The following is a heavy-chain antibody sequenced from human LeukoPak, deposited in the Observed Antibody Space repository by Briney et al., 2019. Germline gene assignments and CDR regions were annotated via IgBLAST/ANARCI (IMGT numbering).Heavy chain of an antibody. D-gene: IGHD3-9*01. CDR3: ARGALRYFDWLLELDS. Sequence: ASVKVSRKASGGTFSSYAISWVRQAPGQGLEWMGRIIPIFGTANYAQKFQGRVTITTDESTSTAYMELSSLRSEDTAVYYCARGALRYFDWLLELDSWGQGTLVTVSS. CDR2: IIPIFGTA. CDR1: GGTFSSYA. J-gene: IGHJ5*01. V-gene: IGHV1-69*05.